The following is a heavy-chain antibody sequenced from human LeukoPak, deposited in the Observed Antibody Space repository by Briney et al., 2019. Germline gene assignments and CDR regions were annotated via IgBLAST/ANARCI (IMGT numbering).Heavy chain of an antibody. D-gene: IGHD2-21*01. CDR2: IFYRGSS. V-gene: IGHV4-39*07. CDR3: ARVGLPAADYYYMDV. Sequence: PSETLSLTCTVSGDSISSSGYYWVWIRQPPGKGLEWIGSIFYRGSSFYNPSLKSRVTISLDKSKNQLSLQLSSVTAADTAVYYCARVGLPAADYYYMDVWGKGTTVTVSS. CDR1: GDSISSSGYY. J-gene: IGHJ6*03.